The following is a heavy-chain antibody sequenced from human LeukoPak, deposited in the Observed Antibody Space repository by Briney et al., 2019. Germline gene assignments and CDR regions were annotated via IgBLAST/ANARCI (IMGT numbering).Heavy chain of an antibody. CDR1: GGTFSSYA. CDR2: IIPILGIA. J-gene: IGHJ4*02. V-gene: IGHV1-69*04. Sequence: SVKVSCKASGGTFSSYAISWVRQAPGQGLEWMGRIIPILGIANYAQKFQGRVTITADKSTSTAYMELSSLRSEDTAVYYCARDGSGWYDFDYWGQGTLVTVSS. CDR3: ARDGSGWYDFDY. D-gene: IGHD6-19*01.